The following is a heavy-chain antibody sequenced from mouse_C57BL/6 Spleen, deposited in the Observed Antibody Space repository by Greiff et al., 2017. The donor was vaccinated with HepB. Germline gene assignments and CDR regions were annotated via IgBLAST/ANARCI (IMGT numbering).Heavy chain of an antibody. CDR3: ARGDYYGSSGGY. CDR2: INPNNGGT. V-gene: IGHV1-22*01. Sequence: EVQRVESGPELVKPGASVKMSCKASGYTFTDYNMHWVKQSHGKSLEWIGYINPNNGGTSYNQKFKGKATLTVNKSSSTAYMELRSLTSEDSAVYYCARGDYYGSSGGYWGQGTTLTVSS. J-gene: IGHJ2*01. CDR1: GYTFTDYN. D-gene: IGHD1-1*01.